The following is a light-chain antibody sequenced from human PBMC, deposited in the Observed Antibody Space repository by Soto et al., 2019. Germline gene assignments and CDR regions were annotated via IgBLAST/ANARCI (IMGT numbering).Light chain of an antibody. Sequence: QSVLTQPPSASGTPRQRVTISCSGGDSNIGSNTVNWYQQLPGTAPKLVIYNDNKRPSGVPDRISGSKSGTSASLAISGLQSGDEADYYCAAWDNRLKGPIFGGGTKLTVL. CDR1: DSNIGSNT. V-gene: IGLV1-44*01. CDR2: NDN. J-gene: IGLJ2*01. CDR3: AAWDNRLKGPI.